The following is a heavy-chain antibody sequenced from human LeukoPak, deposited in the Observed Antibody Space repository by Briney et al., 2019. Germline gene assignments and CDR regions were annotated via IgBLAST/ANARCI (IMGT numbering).Heavy chain of an antibody. J-gene: IGHJ4*01. CDR2: VWSDGSDK. Sequence: GRSLTLSCAASGLIFSNYAMHWVRQAPGLGLEWVAVVWSDGSDKYYADSVKGRFTISRDNSKNTLYLQMSSLRAEDTAVYYGACYGAEADGVMGEWGHGPLVTVS. CDR3: ACYGAEADGVMGE. CDR1: GLIFSNYA. V-gene: IGHV3-33*01. D-gene: IGHD3-16*01.